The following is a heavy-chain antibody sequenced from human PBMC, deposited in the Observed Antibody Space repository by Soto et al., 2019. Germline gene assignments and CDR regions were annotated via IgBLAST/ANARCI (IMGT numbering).Heavy chain of an antibody. CDR2: IYPGDSDT. Sequence: LGESLKISCKGSGYSFTSYWIGWVRQMPGKGLEWMGIIYPGDSDTRYSPSFQGQVTTSADKSISTAYLQWSSLKASDTAMYYCASHTVGARYYYGMDVWGQGTTVTVSS. V-gene: IGHV5-51*01. CDR3: ASHTVGARYYYGMDV. CDR1: GYSFTSYW. J-gene: IGHJ6*02. D-gene: IGHD1-26*01.